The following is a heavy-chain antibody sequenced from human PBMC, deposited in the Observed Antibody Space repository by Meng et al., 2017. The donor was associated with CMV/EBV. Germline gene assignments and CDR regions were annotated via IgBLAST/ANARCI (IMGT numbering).Heavy chain of an antibody. J-gene: IGHJ4*02. CDR2: ISSSSSYI. Sequence: GSLRLSCAAPGFTFSSYSMNWVRQAPGKGLEWVSSISSSSSYIYYADSVKGRFTISRDNAKNSLYLQMNSLRAEDTAVYYCARDVYYYDSSGYYIDYWGQGTLVTVSS. V-gene: IGHV3-21*01. D-gene: IGHD3-22*01. CDR1: GFTFSSYS. CDR3: ARDVYYYDSSGYYIDY.